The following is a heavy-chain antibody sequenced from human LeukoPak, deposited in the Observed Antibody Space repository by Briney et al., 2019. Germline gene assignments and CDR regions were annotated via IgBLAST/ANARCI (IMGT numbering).Heavy chain of an antibody. CDR2: IYYTGRT. J-gene: IGHJ6*03. CDR1: AGSITNSDYY. Sequence: SETLSLTCIVSAGSITNSDYYWDWIRQSPGKGLEWIGSIYYTGRTYYNPSLKSRVTISVDTIKNQFSLKLTSVTAADTAVYYCARVVITMIVNYMDVWGKGTTVTVSS. D-gene: IGHD3-22*01. CDR3: ARVVITMIVNYMDV. V-gene: IGHV4-39*07.